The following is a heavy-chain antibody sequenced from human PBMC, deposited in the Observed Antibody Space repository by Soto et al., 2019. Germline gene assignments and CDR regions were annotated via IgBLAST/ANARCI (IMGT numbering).Heavy chain of an antibody. V-gene: IGHV1-18*01. J-gene: IGHJ6*02. CDR3: ARVEGYCSGGSCYYYYYFGMDV. Sequence: QVQLVQSGAEVKKPGASVKVSCKASGYTFTSYGISWVRQAPGQGLGWMGWISAYNGNTNYAQKLQGRVTMTTDTSTRSAYMELRSLRSDDTAAYYCARVEGYCSGGSCYYYYYFGMDVWGQGTTVTVSS. CDR2: ISAYNGNT. CDR1: GYTFTSYG. D-gene: IGHD2-15*01.